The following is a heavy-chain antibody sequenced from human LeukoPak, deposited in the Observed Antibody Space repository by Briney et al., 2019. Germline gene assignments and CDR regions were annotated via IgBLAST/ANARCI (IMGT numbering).Heavy chain of an antibody. Sequence: GGSLRLSCAASGFTFGNYGMSWVRQAPGKGLEWVSGINWNGGSTGYADSVEGRFTISRDNAKNSQYLQMNSLRAEDTALYYCAKRGRGKVGADDYWGQGTLVTVSS. CDR1: GFTFGNYG. CDR2: INWNGGST. D-gene: IGHD1-26*01. V-gene: IGHV3-20*04. J-gene: IGHJ4*02. CDR3: AKRGRGKVGADDY.